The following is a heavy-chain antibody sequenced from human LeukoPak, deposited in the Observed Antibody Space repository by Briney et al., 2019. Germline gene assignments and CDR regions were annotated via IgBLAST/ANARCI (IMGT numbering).Heavy chain of an antibody. CDR3: ARERLGTFAY. J-gene: IGHJ4*02. V-gene: IGHV4-61*02. CDR1: GGSISSGSYY. D-gene: IGHD1-1*01. CDR2: IYTSGST. Sequence: SQTLSLTCTVSGGSISSGSYYWSWIRQPAGKGLEWIGRIYTSGSTNYNPSLKSRVTISVDTSKNQFSLKLSSVPAADTAVYYCARERLGTFAYWGQGTLVTAPS.